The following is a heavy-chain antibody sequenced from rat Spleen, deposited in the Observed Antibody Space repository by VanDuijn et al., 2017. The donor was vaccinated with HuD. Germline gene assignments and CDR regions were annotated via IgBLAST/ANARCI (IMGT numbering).Heavy chain of an antibody. CDR1: GYSITSNY. V-gene: IGHV3-1*01. D-gene: IGHD1-4*01. J-gene: IGHJ4*01. CDR3: ARSPGYNYYYVMDA. CDR2: ISYSGST. Sequence: EVQLQESGPGLVKPSQSLSLTCSVTGYSITSNYWGWIRKFPGNKMEWMGYISYSGSTSYNPSLKSRISITRDTSKNQFFLQLNSVTTEDTATYYWARSPGYNYYYVMDAWGQGASVTVSS.